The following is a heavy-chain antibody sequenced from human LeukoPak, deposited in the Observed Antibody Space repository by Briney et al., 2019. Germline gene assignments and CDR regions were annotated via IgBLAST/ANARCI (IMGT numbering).Heavy chain of an antibody. CDR1: GGSISSYY. CDR3: ARVGLGTEFDY. V-gene: IGHV4-59*01. J-gene: IGHJ4*02. Sequence: SETLSLTCTVSGGSISSYYWSWIRQPPGKGLEWIGYIYYSGSTNYNPSLKSRVTISVDTSKNQFSLKLSSVTAADTAVYYCARVGLGTEFDYWGQGTLVTVSS. CDR2: IYYSGST. D-gene: IGHD3/OR15-3a*01.